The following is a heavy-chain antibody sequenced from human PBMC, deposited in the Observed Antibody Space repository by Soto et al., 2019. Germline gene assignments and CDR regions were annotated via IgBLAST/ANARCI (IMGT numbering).Heavy chain of an antibody. J-gene: IGHJ4*02. V-gene: IGHV3-23*01. Sequence: EVQLLESGGGLAQPGGSLRLSCAASGFTFSSYPMSWVRQAPGQGLEWVSGIVARGGITYYADSVKGRFTIARDNSKNKLYMQMNSLRAEDTAVYYCANKSAATMRGGDDSWGQGTLVTVSS. CDR1: GFTFSSYP. CDR3: ANKSAATMRGGDDS. D-gene: IGHD5-12*01. CDR2: IVARGGIT.